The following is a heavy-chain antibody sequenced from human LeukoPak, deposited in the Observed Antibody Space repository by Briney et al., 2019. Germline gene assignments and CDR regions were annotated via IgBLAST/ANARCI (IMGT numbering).Heavy chain of an antibody. CDR1: GYTFTGYY. D-gene: IGHD3-3*01. V-gene: IGHV1-2*02. CDR3: ARVREWEEISGAIPDYFDY. J-gene: IGHJ4*02. Sequence: EASVKVSCKAPGYTFTGYYIHWVRQAPGQGLEWMGWIKPTSGGTSYAQNLQGRVTMTRDTSINTAYMELSGLRSDDTAVYYCARVREWEEISGAIPDYFDYWGQGTLVTVSS. CDR2: IKPTSGGT.